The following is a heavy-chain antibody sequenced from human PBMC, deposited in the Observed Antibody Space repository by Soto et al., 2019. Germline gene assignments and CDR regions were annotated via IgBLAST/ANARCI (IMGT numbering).Heavy chain of an antibody. D-gene: IGHD5-12*01. CDR2: IYYNDDR. CDR1: GFSFTTAGVA. J-gene: IGHJ4*02. Sequence: QITLQESGHTLVKPTQTLTLTCTFSGFSFTTAGVAVCWVRHTPGGDLEWLTLIYYNDDRRFSPSLKTRLTITGDTSKNQLVLSLTNVDPGDTATYFCAHSDGGYEIIYFDFWGQGIPVTVSS. CDR3: AHSDGGYEIIYFDF. V-gene: IGHV2-5*01.